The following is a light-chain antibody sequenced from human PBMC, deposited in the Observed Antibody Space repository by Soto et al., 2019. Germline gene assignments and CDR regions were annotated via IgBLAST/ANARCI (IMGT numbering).Light chain of an antibody. Sequence: EIVLTHSPATLSLSPGERATLSFRASQSVSSYLAWYQQKPGQAPRLLIYGASNRATGIPARFSGSGSGTDFTLTISSLEPEYFAVYHCQQRSNWPPAFGQGTRVEI. V-gene: IGKV3-11*01. J-gene: IGKJ1*01. CDR3: QQRSNWPPA. CDR1: QSVSSY. CDR2: GAS.